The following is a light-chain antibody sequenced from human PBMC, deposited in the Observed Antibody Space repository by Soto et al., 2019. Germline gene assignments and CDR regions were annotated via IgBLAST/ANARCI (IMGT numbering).Light chain of an antibody. Sequence: DIQMTQSPSTLSASIGDRVTITCRASQNISNLLAWYQQKPGKAPKLLIYKASSLEGGVPSRFSGSASGTEFTLTISSLQPDDFATYYCQHYDGFPWTFGQGTKVEIK. J-gene: IGKJ1*01. CDR2: KAS. CDR1: QNISNL. V-gene: IGKV1-5*03. CDR3: QHYDGFPWT.